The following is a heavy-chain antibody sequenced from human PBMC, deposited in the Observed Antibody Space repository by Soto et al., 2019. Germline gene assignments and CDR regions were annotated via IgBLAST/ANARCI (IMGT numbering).Heavy chain of an antibody. CDR3: ARPRTTSHYYYMDV. V-gene: IGHV4-39*01. D-gene: IGHD4-4*01. J-gene: IGHJ6*03. Sequence: QLQLQESGPGLVKSSETLSLTCTVSGGSISSNSYSWGWIRQPPGKRLEWIGSIYYSGSTYYNPSLKSRLTISVDTSKNQFSLKLSSVTAADTAVYYCARPRTTSHYYYMDVWGKGTTVTVSS. CDR1: GGSISSNSYS. CDR2: IYYSGST.